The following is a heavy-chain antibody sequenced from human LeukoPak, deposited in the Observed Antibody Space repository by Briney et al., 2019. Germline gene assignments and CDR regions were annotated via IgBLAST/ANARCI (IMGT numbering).Heavy chain of an antibody. CDR3: ARGRGSIYYESDY. CDR2: IDASGTTI. J-gene: IGHJ4*02. D-gene: IGHD1-26*01. Sequence: GGSLRLSCAASGFTFSTFEMNWVRQAPGKGLEWLSYIDASGTTIYYADSVKGRFTMSRDNAKNSLYLQMNTLRADDTAVYYCARGRGSIYYESDYWDQGTLVTVSS. V-gene: IGHV3-48*03. CDR1: GFTFSTFE.